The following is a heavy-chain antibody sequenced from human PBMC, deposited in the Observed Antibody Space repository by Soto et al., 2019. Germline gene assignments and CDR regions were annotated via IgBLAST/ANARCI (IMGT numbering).Heavy chain of an antibody. D-gene: IGHD1-26*01. CDR3: AKFRGATSGTYYFDY. J-gene: IGHJ4*02. CDR1: GFTFSSTT. Sequence: GGSLRLSCAASGFTFSSTTMSWVRQAPGKGLEWVSGISGGGGSTYYADSVKGRFTISRDNSKNTLFLQIHSLRADDTAVYYCAKFRGATSGTYYFDYWGQGALVTVSS. CDR2: ISGGGGST. V-gene: IGHV3-23*01.